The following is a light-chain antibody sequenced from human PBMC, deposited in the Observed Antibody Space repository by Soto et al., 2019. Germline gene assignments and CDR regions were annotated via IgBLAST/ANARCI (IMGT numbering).Light chain of an antibody. V-gene: IGLV2-23*02. CDR3: CSYVGSSILM. CDR2: EVN. Sequence: QSVLTQPASVSGSPGQSITISCTGTSSDVGLYNLVSWYQQLPGKAPKLIIYEVNERPSGISDRFSGSKSGNTASLTISGLQDEDEADYYRCSYVGSSILMFGGGTKLTVL. CDR1: SSDVGLYNL. J-gene: IGLJ3*02.